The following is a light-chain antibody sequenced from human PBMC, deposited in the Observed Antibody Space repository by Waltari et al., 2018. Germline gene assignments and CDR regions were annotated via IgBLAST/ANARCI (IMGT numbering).Light chain of an antibody. J-gene: IGKJ3*01. V-gene: IGKV3D-15*01. CDR1: QSISNN. Sequence: EIVMTQSPATLSVSPWDRATLSCRASQSISNNLAWYQQKPGQAPRLLIYCASTRATGIPARFSGNRSGTEFTLTISSLQSEDISVSYSQQYNNWPPLFAFGPGTKVDMK. CDR2: CAS. CDR3: QQYNNWPPLFA.